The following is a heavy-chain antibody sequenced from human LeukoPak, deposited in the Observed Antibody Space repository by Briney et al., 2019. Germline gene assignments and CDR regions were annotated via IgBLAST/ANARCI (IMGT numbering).Heavy chain of an antibody. J-gene: IGHJ4*02. CDR1: GMTFDRHG. CDR3: VKDTIFTVDPFDY. D-gene: IGHD3-3*01. V-gene: IGHV3-30*02. Sequence: GGSLRLSCVVSGMTFDRHGMHWVRQPPGKGLEWLAFIKYDGSRTDYEDSVQGRFTVSRDNSKNTLYLEMNSLRAEGTAIYYCVKDTIFTVDPFDYWGQGTLVTVSS. CDR2: IKYDGSRT.